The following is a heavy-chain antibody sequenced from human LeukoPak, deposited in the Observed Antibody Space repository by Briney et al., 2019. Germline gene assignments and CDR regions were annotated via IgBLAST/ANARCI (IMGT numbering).Heavy chain of an antibody. J-gene: IGHJ4*02. CDR2: ARYDGNNP. CDR3: ARGSRYGDYPYYCDF. Sequence: GGSLRLSCAASGFTFSNYGIHWVRQAPGKGLDWVAFARYDGNNPYYSASVKGRFTISRDNSKNTVLLQMNNLRLEDAAVYYCARGSRYGDYPYYCDFWGQGTLVTVSS. V-gene: IGHV3-30*02. D-gene: IGHD4-17*01. CDR1: GFTFSNYG.